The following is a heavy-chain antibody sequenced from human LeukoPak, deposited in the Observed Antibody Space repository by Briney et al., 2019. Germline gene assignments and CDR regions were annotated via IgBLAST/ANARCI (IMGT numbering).Heavy chain of an antibody. D-gene: IGHD2-8*01. V-gene: IGHV4-59*01. CDR1: GGSIRSSY. CDR2: IYYSGTT. Sequence: PLEILSLTRTVPGGSIRSSYWCWIPQPPRKRLEWIGYIYYSGTTNSNPSLKSRVTISVDTAESQFSLKLNSVTAANTTLYYCARARTNIGQMVYESYFDLWGRGTLVTVSS. J-gene: IGHJ2*01. CDR3: ARARTNIGQMVYESYFDL.